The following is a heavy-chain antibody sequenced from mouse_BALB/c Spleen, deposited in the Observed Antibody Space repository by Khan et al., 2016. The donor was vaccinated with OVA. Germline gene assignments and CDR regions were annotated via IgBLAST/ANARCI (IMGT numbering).Heavy chain of an antibody. Sequence: QVQLQQSGAELARPGASVKLSCKASGYTFTDYYINWVKQRTGQGLAWIGEISPGSGDTYYNEKVKGKATLTADKSSSTVYMQLSSLTAEASAVYFCARRNYFGYTFAYWGQGTLVTVSA. CDR2: ISPGSGDT. CDR1: GYTFTDYY. D-gene: IGHD1-2*01. J-gene: IGHJ3*01. V-gene: IGHV1-77*01. CDR3: ARRNYFGYTFAY.